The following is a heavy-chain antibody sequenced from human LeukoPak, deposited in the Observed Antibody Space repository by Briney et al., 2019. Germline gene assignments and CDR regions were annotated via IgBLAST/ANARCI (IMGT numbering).Heavy chain of an antibody. Sequence: SETLSLTCTVSGGSISSYYWSWVRQPPGKVLEWIGYIYYSGSTNYNPSLKSRVTISVDTSKNQFSLKLSSVTAADTAVYYCARGVTIFGVVTPRYYYYMDVWGKGTTVTVSS. CDR1: GGSISSYY. CDR3: ARGVTIFGVVTPRYYYYMDV. CDR2: IYYSGST. D-gene: IGHD3-3*01. V-gene: IGHV4-59*01. J-gene: IGHJ6*03.